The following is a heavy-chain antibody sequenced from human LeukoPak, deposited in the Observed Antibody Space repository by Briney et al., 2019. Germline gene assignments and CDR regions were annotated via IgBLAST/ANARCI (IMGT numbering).Heavy chain of an antibody. J-gene: IGHJ4*02. Sequence: GGSLRLSCGACGFPYRSYWMSWVRQAPGKGLEWVANIKHDGSDIRYADSVKGRFIISRDNAKNSLFLQMNSLRADDTAIFYCARTRNGYPFDSWGQGTLVTVSS. D-gene: IGHD5-24*01. CDR1: GFPYRSYW. CDR2: IKHDGSDI. V-gene: IGHV3-7*04. CDR3: ARTRNGYPFDS.